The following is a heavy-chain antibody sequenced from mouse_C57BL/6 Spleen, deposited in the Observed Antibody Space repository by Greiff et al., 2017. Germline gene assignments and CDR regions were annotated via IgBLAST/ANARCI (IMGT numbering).Heavy chain of an antibody. J-gene: IGHJ4*01. D-gene: IGHD1-1*01. CDR1: GYTFTEYT. Sequence: VMLVESGAELVKPGASVKLSCKASGYTFTEYTIHWVKQRSGQGLEWIGWFYPGSGSIKYNEKFKDKATLTADKSSSTVYMELSRLTSEDSAVYFCARHEEATVVAPYAMDFWGQGTSVTVSS. CDR2: FYPGSGSI. CDR3: ARHEEATVVAPYAMDF. V-gene: IGHV1-62-2*01.